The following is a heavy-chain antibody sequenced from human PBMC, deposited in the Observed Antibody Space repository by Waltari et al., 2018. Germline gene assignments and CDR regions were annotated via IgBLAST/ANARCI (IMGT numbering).Heavy chain of an antibody. Sequence: QVQLVESGGGVVQPGRSLRLSCAASGFTFRSYAMNGVRQAPGKGLEWVAVISYDGSNKYYADSEKGRFTISRDNSKNTLYLQMNSLRAEDTAVYYCARGVAAAPDYWGQGTLVTVSS. V-gene: IGHV3-30-3*01. CDR2: ISYDGSNK. CDR1: GFTFRSYA. J-gene: IGHJ4*02. D-gene: IGHD6-13*01. CDR3: ARGVAAAPDY.